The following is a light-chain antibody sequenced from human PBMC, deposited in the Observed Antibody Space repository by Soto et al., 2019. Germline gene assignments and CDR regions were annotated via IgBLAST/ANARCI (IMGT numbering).Light chain of an antibody. CDR3: QQYGGSPQRT. CDR2: GAS. J-gene: IGKJ1*01. V-gene: IGKV3-20*01. CDR1: QSVGSSN. Sequence: EIVLTQSPGTLSLSPGERATISCRASQSVGSSNLAWYQQKPGQAPRLLIYGASSRATGIPDRFSGSGSGTDFTLTISRLEPEDFAVYSCQQYGGSPQRTFGQGTKVEIK.